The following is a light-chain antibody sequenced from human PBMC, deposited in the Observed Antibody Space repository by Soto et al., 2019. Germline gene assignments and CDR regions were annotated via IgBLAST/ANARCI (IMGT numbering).Light chain of an antibody. CDR2: GHN. J-gene: IGLJ3*02. CDR1: TSNIGAGYE. CDR3: QSYDNSLSGSGV. V-gene: IGLV1-40*01. Sequence: QSVLTQPPSVSGAPGQRVTISCTGITSNIGAGYEVHWYQQLPGTAPKLLVTGHNIRTSGVPDRFSGFKSGASASLVITGLQAEDEADYYCQSYDNSLSGSGVFGGGTKLTVL.